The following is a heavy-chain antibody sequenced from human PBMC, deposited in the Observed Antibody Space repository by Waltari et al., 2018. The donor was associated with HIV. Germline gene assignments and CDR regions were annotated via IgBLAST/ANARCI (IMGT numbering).Heavy chain of an antibody. V-gene: IGHV3-48*02. Sequence: EVQLVESGGGLVQPGGSLRLSCAASGFTFSSHSMNWVRQAPGKGLEWVSYISSSSSTIYYADSVKGRFTISRDNAKNSLYLQMNSLRDEDTAVYYCAGGLMTTSPTWGQGTLVTVSS. D-gene: IGHD4-17*01. CDR2: ISSSSSTI. CDR3: AGGLMTTSPT. CDR1: GFTFSSHS. J-gene: IGHJ5*02.